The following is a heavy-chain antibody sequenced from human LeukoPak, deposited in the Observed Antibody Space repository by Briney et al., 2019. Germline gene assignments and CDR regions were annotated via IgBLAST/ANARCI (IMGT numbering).Heavy chain of an antibody. D-gene: IGHD3-22*01. Sequence: SETLSLTCTVSGGSISSSSYYWGWIRQPPGKGLEWIGSIYYSGSTYYNPSLKSRVTISVDTSKNQFSLKLSSVTAADTAVYYCARHSVTMIVAWFDPWGQGTLVTVSS. J-gene: IGHJ5*02. CDR1: GGSISSSSYY. CDR3: ARHSVTMIVAWFDP. V-gene: IGHV4-39*01. CDR2: IYYSGST.